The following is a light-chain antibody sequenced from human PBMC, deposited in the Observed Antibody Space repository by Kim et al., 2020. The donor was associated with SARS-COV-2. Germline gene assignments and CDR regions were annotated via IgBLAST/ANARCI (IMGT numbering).Light chain of an antibody. Sequence: QSVLTQPPSVSAAPGQKVTISCSGGNSNLGNNYVSWYQQLPGTAPKLLIYDNDKRPPGIPDRFSGSKYGTSATLHITGLQTGDEADYYCGTWDSNLSAGMFGGGTQLTVL. CDR3: GTWDSNLSAGM. CDR2: DND. V-gene: IGLV1-51*01. CDR1: NSNLGNNY. J-gene: IGLJ3*02.